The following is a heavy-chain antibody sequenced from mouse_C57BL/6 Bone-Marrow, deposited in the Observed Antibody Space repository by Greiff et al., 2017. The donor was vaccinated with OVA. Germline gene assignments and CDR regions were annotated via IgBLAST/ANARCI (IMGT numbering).Heavy chain of an antibody. CDR1: GYTFTSYG. CDR2: IYPRSGNT. Sequence: QVQLQQSGAELARPGASVKLSCKASGYTFTSYGISWVKQRTGQGLEWIGEIYPRSGNTYYNEKFKGKATLTADKSSSTAYMELLSLTSEDSAVYFCAHSYYGYLYYFDYWGQGTTLTVSS. V-gene: IGHV1-81*01. CDR3: AHSYYGYLYYFDY. J-gene: IGHJ2*01. D-gene: IGHD2-2*01.